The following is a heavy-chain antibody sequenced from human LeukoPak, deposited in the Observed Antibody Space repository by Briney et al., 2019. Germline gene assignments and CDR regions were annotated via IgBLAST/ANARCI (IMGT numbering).Heavy chain of an antibody. CDR1: GGSISSGGYY. V-gene: IGHV4-30-2*01. Sequence: SQTLSLTCTVSGGSISSGGYYWSWIRQPPGKGLEWIGYIYHSGSTYYNPSLKSRVTISVDRSKNQFSLKLSSVTAADTAVYYCASVPQDTAMGLVDYWGQGTLVTVSS. D-gene: IGHD5-18*01. J-gene: IGHJ4*02. CDR3: ASVPQDTAMGLVDY. CDR2: IYHSGST.